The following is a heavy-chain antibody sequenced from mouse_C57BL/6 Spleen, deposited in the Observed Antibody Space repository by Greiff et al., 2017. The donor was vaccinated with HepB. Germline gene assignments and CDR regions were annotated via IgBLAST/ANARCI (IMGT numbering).Heavy chain of an antibody. J-gene: IGHJ2*01. D-gene: IGHD4-1*01. Sequence: EVQVVESEGGLVQPGSSMKLSCTASGFTFSDYYMAWVRQVPEKGLEWVANINYDGSSTYYLDSLKSRFIISRDNAKNILYLQMSSLKSEDTATYYCARVRTGLYYFDYWGQGTTLTVSS. CDR3: ARVRTGLYYFDY. CDR2: INYDGSST. V-gene: IGHV5-16*01. CDR1: GFTFSDYY.